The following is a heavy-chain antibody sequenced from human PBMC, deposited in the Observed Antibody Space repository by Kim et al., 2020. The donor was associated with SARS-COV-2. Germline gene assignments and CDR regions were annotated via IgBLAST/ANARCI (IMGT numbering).Heavy chain of an antibody. V-gene: IGHV1-69*04. CDR1: GGTFSSYA. D-gene: IGHD5-12*01. CDR2: IIPILGIA. J-gene: IGHJ6*02. CDR3: TRYSGYDWGKLGVDYYYYGMDV. Sequence: SVKVSCKASGGTFSSYAISWVRQAPGQGLEWMGRIIPILGIANYAQKFQGRVTITADKSTSTAYMELSSLRSEDTAVYYCTRYSGYDWGKLGVDYYYYGMDVWGQGPRSPSP.